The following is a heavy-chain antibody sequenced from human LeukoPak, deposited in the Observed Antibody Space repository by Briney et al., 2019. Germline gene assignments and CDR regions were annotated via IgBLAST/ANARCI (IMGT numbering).Heavy chain of an antibody. CDR3: ARRIYGSGRPYYYDYMDV. CDR2: IYYSGST. CDR1: GGSISSYY. Sequence: PPETLSLTCTVSGGSISSYYWSWIRQPPGKGLEWIGYIYYSGSTNYNPSLKSRVNISVDTSKNQFSLKLSSVTAADTAVYYCARRIYGSGRPYYYDYMDVWGKGTTVTVSS. V-gene: IGHV4-59*08. D-gene: IGHD3-10*01. J-gene: IGHJ6*03.